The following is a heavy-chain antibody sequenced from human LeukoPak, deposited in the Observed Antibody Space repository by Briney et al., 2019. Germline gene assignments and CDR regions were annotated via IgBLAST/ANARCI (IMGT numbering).Heavy chain of an antibody. CDR3: TKVFYGGNSRDGFDI. V-gene: IGHV3-48*04. D-gene: IGHD4-23*01. Sequence: GGSLRLSCAASGFTFSSYSMNWVRQAPGKGLEWVSYITSSGSTTYYADSVKGRFTISRDNAKNSLYLQMNSLRAEDTAVYYCTKVFYGGNSRDGFDIWGQGTMVTVSS. J-gene: IGHJ3*02. CDR2: ITSSGSTT. CDR1: GFTFSSYS.